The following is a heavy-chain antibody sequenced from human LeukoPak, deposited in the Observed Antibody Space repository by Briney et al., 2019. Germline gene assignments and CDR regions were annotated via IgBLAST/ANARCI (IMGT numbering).Heavy chain of an antibody. CDR2: ISSSSSYI. CDR1: GFTFDDYA. CDR3: ARGFLVLHDIDY. D-gene: IGHD2/OR15-2a*01. J-gene: IGHJ4*02. Sequence: GRSLRLSCAASGFTFDDYAIHWVRQAPGKGLEWVSSISSSSSYIYYADSVKGRFTISRDNAKNSLYLQMNSLRAEDTAVYYCARGFLVLHDIDYWGQGTLVTVSS. V-gene: IGHV3-21*01.